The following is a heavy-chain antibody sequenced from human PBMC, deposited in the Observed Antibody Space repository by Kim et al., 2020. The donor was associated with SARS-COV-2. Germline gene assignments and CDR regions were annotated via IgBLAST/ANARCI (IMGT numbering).Heavy chain of an antibody. D-gene: IGHD3-3*01. CDR2: IYYSGST. CDR1: GGSISSSSYY. CDR3: ARHDSASITIFGVVIKYGMDV. J-gene: IGHJ6*02. V-gene: IGHV4-39*01. Sequence: SETLSLTCTVSGGSISSSSYYWGWIRQPPGKGLEWIGSIYYSGSTYYNPSLKSRVTISVDTSKNQFSLKLSSVIAADTAVYYCARHDSASITIFGVVIKYGMDVWGQGTTVTVSS.